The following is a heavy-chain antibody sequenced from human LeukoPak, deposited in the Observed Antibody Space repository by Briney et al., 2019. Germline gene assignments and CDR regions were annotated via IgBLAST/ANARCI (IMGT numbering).Heavy chain of an antibody. D-gene: IGHD5-24*01. V-gene: IGHV3-74*01. J-gene: IGHJ4*02. CDR1: GFSFSNYW. Sequence: GESLRLSCAASGFSFSNYWFHWVRQAPGEGLVWVSRTNEHGTIINYADSVKGRFTISRDNAKNTLYLQMNSLRTEDSAVYYCARGDGYSFFDYWGQGALVTVSS. CDR3: ARGDGYSFFDY. CDR2: TNEHGTII.